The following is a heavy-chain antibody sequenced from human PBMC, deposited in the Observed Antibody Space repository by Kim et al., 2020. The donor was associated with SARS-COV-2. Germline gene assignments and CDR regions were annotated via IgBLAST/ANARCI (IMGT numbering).Heavy chain of an antibody. Sequence: QKFQGRVTITRDTSASTAYMELSSLRSEDTAVYYCARVSGIVVVPAAMQDWGQGTLVTVSS. V-gene: IGHV1-3*01. J-gene: IGHJ4*02. D-gene: IGHD2-2*01. CDR3: ARVSGIVVVPAAMQD.